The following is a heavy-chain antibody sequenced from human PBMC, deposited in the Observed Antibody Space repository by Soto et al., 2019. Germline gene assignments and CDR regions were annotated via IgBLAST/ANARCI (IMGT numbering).Heavy chain of an antibody. D-gene: IGHD3-3*01. CDR3: ARGRRYYDFWSGYNSEYYFDY. V-gene: IGHV4-34*01. CDR2: INHSGST. J-gene: IGHJ4*02. Sequence: TSETLSLTCAVYGGSFSGYYWSWIRQPPGKGLEWIGEINHSGSTNYNPSLKSRVTISVDTSKNQFSLKLSSVTAADTAVYYCARGRRYYDFWSGYNSEYYFDYWGQGTLVTVSS. CDR1: GGSFSGYY.